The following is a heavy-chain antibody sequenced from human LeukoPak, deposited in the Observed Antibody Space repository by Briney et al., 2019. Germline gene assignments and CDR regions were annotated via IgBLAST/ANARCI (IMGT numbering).Heavy chain of an antibody. CDR2: ISYDGSNK. CDR3: ARDGNFVTGNFDY. J-gene: IGHJ4*02. V-gene: IGHV3-30-3*01. D-gene: IGHD1-14*01. Sequence: GGSLRLSCAASGFTFSSYAMPWVRQAPGKGLEWVAVISYDGSNKYYADSVKGRFTISRDNSKNTLYLQMNSLRAEDTAVYYRARDGNFVTGNFDYWGQGTLVTVSS. CDR1: GFTFSSYA.